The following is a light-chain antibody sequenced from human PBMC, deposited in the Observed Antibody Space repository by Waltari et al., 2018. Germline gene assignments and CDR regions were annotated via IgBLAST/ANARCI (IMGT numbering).Light chain of an antibody. Sequence: QSALTQPASVSGSPGQSITISCTGTSSDVGGYNYASWYQQHPGKAPKLMIYEVRNRPSGVSNRCSGSKSGNTASLTISGLQAEDEADYYCSSYTSSSTLVVFGGGTKLTVL. CDR2: EVR. J-gene: IGLJ2*01. V-gene: IGLV2-14*01. CDR1: SSDVGGYNY. CDR3: SSYTSSSTLVV.